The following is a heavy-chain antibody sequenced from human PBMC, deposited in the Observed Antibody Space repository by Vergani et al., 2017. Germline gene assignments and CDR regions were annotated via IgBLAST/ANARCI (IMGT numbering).Heavy chain of an antibody. CDR1: GYTFTGYY. D-gene: IGHD2-2*01. J-gene: IGHJ4*02. V-gene: IGHV1-2*02. Sequence: QVQLVQSGAEVKKPGASVKVSCKASGYTFTGYYMHWVRQAPGQGLEWMGWINPNSGGTNDAQKFQGRVTMTRDTSISTAYMELSRLRSDDTAVYYCASAYCSSTSCYAGFDYWGQGTLVTVSS. CDR3: ASAYCSSTSCYAGFDY. CDR2: INPNSGGT.